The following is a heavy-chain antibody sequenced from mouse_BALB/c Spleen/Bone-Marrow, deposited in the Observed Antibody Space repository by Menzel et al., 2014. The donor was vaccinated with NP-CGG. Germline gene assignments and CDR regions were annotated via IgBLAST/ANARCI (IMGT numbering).Heavy chain of an antibody. V-gene: IGHV5-6-4*01. CDR2: ISSGGSYT. D-gene: IGHD3-3*01. J-gene: IGHJ1*01. Sequence: EVQLVESGGGLVKPGGSLKLSCAASGFTFSSYTMSWVRQTPEKRLEWVATISSGGSYTYYPDSAKGRFTISRDNAKNTLYLQMSSLKSEDTAMYYCTRDPGRGRYFDVWGAGTTVTVSS. CDR3: TRDPGRGRYFDV. CDR1: GFTFSSYT.